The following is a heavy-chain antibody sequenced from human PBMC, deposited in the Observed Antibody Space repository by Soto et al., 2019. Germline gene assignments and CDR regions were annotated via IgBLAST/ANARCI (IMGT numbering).Heavy chain of an antibody. CDR3: AKIPPGDPPYYYDSRAKGYFDY. D-gene: IGHD3-22*01. J-gene: IGHJ4*02. Sequence: GGSLRLSCAASGFTFSSYAMSWVRQAPGKGLEWVSAISGSGGSTYYADSVKGRFTISRDNSKNTLYLQMNSLRAEDTAVYYCAKIPPGDPPYYYDSRAKGYFDYWGQGTLVTVSS. CDR1: GFTFSSYA. V-gene: IGHV3-23*01. CDR2: ISGSGGST.